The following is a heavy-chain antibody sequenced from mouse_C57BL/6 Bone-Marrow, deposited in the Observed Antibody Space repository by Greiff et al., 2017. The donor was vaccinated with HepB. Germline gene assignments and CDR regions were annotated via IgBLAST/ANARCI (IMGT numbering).Heavy chain of an antibody. CDR2: IYPGSGST. D-gene: IGHD1-1*01. CDR3: ARRITTVVGDY. CDR1: GYTFTSYW. V-gene: IGHV1-55*01. Sequence: QVQLQQPGAELVKPGASVKMSCKASGYTFTSYWITWVKQRPGQGLEWIGDIYPGSGSTNYNEKFKSKATLTVDTSSSTAYMQRSSLTSEDSAVYYCARRITTVVGDYWGQGTTLTVSS. J-gene: IGHJ2*01.